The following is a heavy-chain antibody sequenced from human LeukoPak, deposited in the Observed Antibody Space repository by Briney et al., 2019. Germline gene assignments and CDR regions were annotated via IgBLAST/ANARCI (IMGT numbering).Heavy chain of an antibody. CDR1: GFTFSSYS. V-gene: IGHV3-48*04. D-gene: IGHD6-13*01. Sequence: GGSLRLSCAASGFTFSSYSMNWVRQAPGKGLEWVSYISSSSSTIYYADSVKGRFTISRDNAKNSLYLQMNSLRAEDTAVYYCASVKAAAGTGDFDYWGQGTLVTVSS. CDR3: ASVKAAAGTGDFDY. J-gene: IGHJ4*02. CDR2: ISSSSSTI.